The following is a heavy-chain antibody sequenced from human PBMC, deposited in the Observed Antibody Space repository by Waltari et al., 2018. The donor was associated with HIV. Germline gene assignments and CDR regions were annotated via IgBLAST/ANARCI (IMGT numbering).Heavy chain of an antibody. CDR3: ARDYCSSTSCTVDY. J-gene: IGHJ4*02. CDR2: ISSSITTI. Sequence: EVQLVESGGGLVQPGGSLRLSCAASGFIFRTYSMNWVRQAPGKGLEWVSLISSSITTIYYADSVKGRFTISRDNAKNSLYLQMNSLRAEDTAVYYCARDYCSSTSCTVDYWGQGTLVTVSS. V-gene: IGHV3-48*01. D-gene: IGHD2-2*01. CDR1: GFIFRTYS.